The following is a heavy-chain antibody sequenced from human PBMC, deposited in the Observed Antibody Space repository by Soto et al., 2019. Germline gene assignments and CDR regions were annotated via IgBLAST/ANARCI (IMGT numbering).Heavy chain of an antibody. D-gene: IGHD1-1*01. CDR1: GGPMRDYY. Sequence: QVQLQESGPGLVKPSETLSLTCSVSGGPMRDYYWSWIRQSPGKGPEWIGYIYYSGNTNYNPSLKSRVTISVDMPKSLFSLKLNSVTAADTAVYYCARQLGLWQPLDYWGRGTLVTVSS. CDR3: ARQLGLWQPLDY. CDR2: IYYSGNT. V-gene: IGHV4-59*01. J-gene: IGHJ4*02.